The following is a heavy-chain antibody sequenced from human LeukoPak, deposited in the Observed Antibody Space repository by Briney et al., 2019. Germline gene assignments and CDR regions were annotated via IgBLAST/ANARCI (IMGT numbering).Heavy chain of an antibody. D-gene: IGHD5-24*01. CDR2: ISSSSSYI. CDR1: GFTFSSYR. CDR3: ARWGMATSTGGDY. J-gene: IGHJ4*02. V-gene: IGHV3-21*01. Sequence: GGSLRLSCAPSGFTFSSYRVKWVRQAPGKGREWVSSISSSSSYIYYADSVKGRYNISRENANNSLYLQMNSMRAEDTAVYYCARWGMATSTGGDYWGQGTLVTVSS.